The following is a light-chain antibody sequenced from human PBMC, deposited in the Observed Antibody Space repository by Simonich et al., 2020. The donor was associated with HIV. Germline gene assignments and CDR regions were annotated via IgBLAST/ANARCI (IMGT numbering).Light chain of an antibody. J-gene: IGKJ1*01. Sequence: DIVMTQSPDSLAVSLGERATINCKSSQSVLYSSNNKNNLAWYQQKPGQPPKLLIYWASTRESGVPDRFSGSGSGTDFTLTISSLQAEDVAVYYCQQYYSTPWTFSQGTKV. CDR1: QSVLYSSNNKNN. V-gene: IGKV4-1*01. CDR3: QQYYSTPWT. CDR2: WAS.